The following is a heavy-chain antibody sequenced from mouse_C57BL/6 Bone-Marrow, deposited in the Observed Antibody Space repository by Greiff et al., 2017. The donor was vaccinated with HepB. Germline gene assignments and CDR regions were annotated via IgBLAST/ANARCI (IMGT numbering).Heavy chain of an antibody. J-gene: IGHJ2*01. Sequence: DVMLVESGGDLVKPGGSLKLSCAASGFTFSSYGMSWVRQTPDKRLEWVATISSGGSYTYYPDSVKGRFTISRDNAKNTLYLQMSSLKSEDTAMYYCAREGIITTVVPYYFDYWGQGTTLTVSS. CDR1: GFTFSSYG. CDR3: AREGIITTVVPYYFDY. CDR2: ISSGGSYT. D-gene: IGHD1-1*01. V-gene: IGHV5-6*02.